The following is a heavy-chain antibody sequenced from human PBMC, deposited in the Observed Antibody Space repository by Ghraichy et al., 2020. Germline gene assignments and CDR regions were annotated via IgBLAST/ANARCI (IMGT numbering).Heavy chain of an antibody. V-gene: IGHV1-2*02. J-gene: IGHJ5*02. Sequence: ASVKVSCKASGYTFTGYYMHWVRQAPGQGLEWMGWINPNSGGTNYAQKFQGRVTMTRDTSISTAYMELSRLRSDDTAVYYCARGYCSSTSCPRRRWFDPWGQGTLVTVSS. CDR1: GYTFTGYY. D-gene: IGHD2-2*01. CDR3: ARGYCSSTSCPRRRWFDP. CDR2: INPNSGGT.